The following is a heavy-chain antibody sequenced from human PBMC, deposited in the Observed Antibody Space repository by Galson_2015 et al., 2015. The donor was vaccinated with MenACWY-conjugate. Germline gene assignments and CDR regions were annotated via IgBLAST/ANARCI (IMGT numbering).Heavy chain of an antibody. V-gene: IGHV3-23*01. J-gene: IGHJ4*02. CDR2: ITGSGGST. CDR3: AKAAYTSSWYQDAFDY. CDR1: GSTFTSFA. D-gene: IGHD6-13*01. Sequence: SLRLSCAASGSTFTSFAITWVRQAPEKGLEWVSTITGSGGSTYYADSLKGRFTISRDNSKNTLYLQMNSLRAEDTAVYYCAKAAYTSSWYQDAFDYWGQGSLVTVSS.